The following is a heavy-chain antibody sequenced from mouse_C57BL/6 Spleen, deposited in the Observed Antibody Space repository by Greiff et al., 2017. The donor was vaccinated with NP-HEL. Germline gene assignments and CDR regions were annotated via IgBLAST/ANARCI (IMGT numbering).Heavy chain of an antibody. Sequence: EVKLMESGGGLVQPGGSLKLSCAASGFTFSDYGMAWVRQAPRKGPEWVAFISNLAYSIYYADTVTGRFTISRENAKNTLYLEMSSLRSEDTAMDYCARKGYGSSQYYFDYWGQGTTLTVSS. J-gene: IGHJ2*01. D-gene: IGHD1-1*01. CDR3: ARKGYGSSQYYFDY. CDR1: GFTFSDYG. CDR2: ISNLAYSI. V-gene: IGHV5-15*01.